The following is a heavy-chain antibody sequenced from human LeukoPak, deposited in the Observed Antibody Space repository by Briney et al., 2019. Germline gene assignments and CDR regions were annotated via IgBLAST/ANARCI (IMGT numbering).Heavy chain of an antibody. V-gene: IGHV4-59*08. J-gene: IGHJ4*02. Sequence: PPETRSPSSTVSDDSTTGYYRGWIRQLPRKGLEWVDYIFHSGDTNYKHSPRRRHTISIDTSKNNFYLNLRSVIAADTPVYSCARQPYRSGAYYFDYWGQGTLITVSS. CDR1: DDSTTGYY. D-gene: IGHD2-15*01. CDR2: IFHSGDT. CDR3: ARQPYRSGAYYFDY.